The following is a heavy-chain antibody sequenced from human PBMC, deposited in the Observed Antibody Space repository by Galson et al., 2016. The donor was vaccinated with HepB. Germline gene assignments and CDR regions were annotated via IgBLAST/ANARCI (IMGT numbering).Heavy chain of an antibody. CDR1: GYNFIYYG. D-gene: IGHD1-7*01. CDR3: ARVDNWTYDY. Sequence: SVKVSCKADGYNFIYYGISWVRQAPGQGLEWLGWISPYNDNSDSAPKIRGRVTLTTDTSTSTAYMELRSLRSDDPAVYYCARVDNWTYDYWGQGTLVTVSS. V-gene: IGHV1-18*01. CDR2: ISPYNDNS. J-gene: IGHJ4*02.